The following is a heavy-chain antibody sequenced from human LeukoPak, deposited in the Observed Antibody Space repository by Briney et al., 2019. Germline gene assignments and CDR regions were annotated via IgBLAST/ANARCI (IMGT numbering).Heavy chain of an antibody. CDR3: ARNQILTRWTYYYDSSGYYYGGFDP. V-gene: IGHV1-18*04. CDR1: GYTFTGYY. D-gene: IGHD3-22*01. J-gene: IGHJ5*02. CDR2: ISAYNGNT. Sequence: ASVKVSCKASGYTFTGYYMHWVRQAPGQGLEWMGWISAYNGNTNYAQKLQGRVTMTTDTSTSTAYMELRSLGSDDTAVYYCARNQILTRWTYYYDSSGYYYGGFDPWGQGTLVTVSS.